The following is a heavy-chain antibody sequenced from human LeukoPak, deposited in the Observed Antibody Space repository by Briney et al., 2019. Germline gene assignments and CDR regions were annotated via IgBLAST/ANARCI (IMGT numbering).Heavy chain of an antibody. Sequence: SETMSLTCTVSGGSISSSSYYWSWIRQPPGKGLEWIGYIYYSGSTNYNPSLKSRVTISVDTSKNQFSLKLNSVTAADTAVYYCARQKYYYDSSGEVNWFDPWGQGTLVTVSS. V-gene: IGHV4-61*05. CDR2: IYYSGST. CDR1: GGSISSSSYY. J-gene: IGHJ5*02. CDR3: ARQKYYYDSSGEVNWFDP. D-gene: IGHD3-22*01.